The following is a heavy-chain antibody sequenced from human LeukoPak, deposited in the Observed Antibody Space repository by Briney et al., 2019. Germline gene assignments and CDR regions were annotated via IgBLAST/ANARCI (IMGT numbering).Heavy chain of an antibody. V-gene: IGHV1-69*13. CDR1: GGTFSSYA. CDR3: ASLQVNCSSTSCHMFDY. CDR2: IIPIFGTA. D-gene: IGHD2-2*01. J-gene: IGHJ4*02. Sequence: SVKVSCKASGGTFSSYAISWVRQAPGQGLEWMGGIIPIFGTANYAQKFQGRVTITADESTSTAYMELSSLRSEDTAVYYCASLQVNCSSTSCHMFDYWGQGTLVTVSS.